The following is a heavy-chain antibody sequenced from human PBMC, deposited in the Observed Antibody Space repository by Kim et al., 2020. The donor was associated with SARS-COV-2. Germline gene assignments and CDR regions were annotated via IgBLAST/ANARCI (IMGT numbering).Heavy chain of an antibody. CDR2: ISDDGGNT. D-gene: IGHD6-13*01. Sequence: GGSLRLSCAASGFTFSTYAMQWVRQAPDKGLGWVALISDDGGNTYYADSVKGRFTISRDNAKNTLYLQMDSLRVEDTAVYYCAKRPAYSSTWYFSSGMDVWGQGTTVTVSS. CDR3: AKRPAYSSTWYFSSGMDV. J-gene: IGHJ6*02. V-gene: IGHV3-30*18. CDR1: GFTFSTYA.